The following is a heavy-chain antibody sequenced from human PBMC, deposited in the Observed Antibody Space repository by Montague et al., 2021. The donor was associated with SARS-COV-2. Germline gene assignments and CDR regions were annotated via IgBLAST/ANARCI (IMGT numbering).Heavy chain of an antibody. CDR3: ARGSGCSGGSCYSEWDPYYYYGMDV. D-gene: IGHD2-15*01. CDR2: VNQSGTT. CDR1: GGSFSNYY. J-gene: IGHJ6*02. Sequence: SETLSLTCAISGGSFSNYYWSWIRQPPGKGLEWIGEVNQSGTTIYNPSVKSGVTISVDTSKNQFSLKLSSVTAADTAVYYCARGSGCSGGSCYSEWDPYYYYGMDVWGQGTTVTVSS. V-gene: IGHV4-34*01.